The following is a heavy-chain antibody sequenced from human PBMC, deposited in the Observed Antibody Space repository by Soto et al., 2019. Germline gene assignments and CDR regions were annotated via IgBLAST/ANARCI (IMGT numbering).Heavy chain of an antibody. D-gene: IGHD3-3*01. Sequence: VQLVESGGGLVQPGGSLRLSCAASGFTFSSYWMSWVRQAPGKGLEWVANIKQDGSEKYYVDSVKGRFTISRDNAKNSLYLQMNSLRAEDTAVYYCAREAHTYYDFWSGYSTYYFDYWGQGTLVTVSS. CDR2: IKQDGSEK. V-gene: IGHV3-7*01. CDR3: AREAHTYYDFWSGYSTYYFDY. J-gene: IGHJ4*02. CDR1: GFTFSSYW.